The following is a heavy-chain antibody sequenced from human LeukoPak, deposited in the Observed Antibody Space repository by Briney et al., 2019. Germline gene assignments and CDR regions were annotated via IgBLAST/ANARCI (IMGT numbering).Heavy chain of an antibody. V-gene: IGHV3-7*01. J-gene: IGHJ4*02. Sequence: GGSLRLSCVASGFTFSNYWMTWFRQTPGKGLEWVGNINQDGSEKYYLDSVRGRFTISRDNAKNSLYLQMNSLRVEDTAIYYCARDYVWGSSESDYWGPGTLVSVSS. CDR3: ARDYVWGSSESDY. D-gene: IGHD7-27*01. CDR1: GFTFSNYW. CDR2: INQDGSEK.